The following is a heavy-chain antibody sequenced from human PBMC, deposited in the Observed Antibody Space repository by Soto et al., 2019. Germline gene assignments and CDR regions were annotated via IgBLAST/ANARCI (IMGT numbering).Heavy chain of an antibody. CDR1: GFTFSSYA. V-gene: IGHV3-30-3*01. Sequence: QVQLVESGGGVVQPGRSLRLSCAASGFTFSSYAMHWVRQAPGKGLEWVAVISYDGSNKYYADSVKGRFTISRDNSKNTLYLQMNSLGAEDTAVYYCAYGELLEWGFFDYWGQGTLVTVSS. D-gene: IGHD1-26*01. CDR3: AYGELLEWGFFDY. CDR2: ISYDGSNK. J-gene: IGHJ4*02.